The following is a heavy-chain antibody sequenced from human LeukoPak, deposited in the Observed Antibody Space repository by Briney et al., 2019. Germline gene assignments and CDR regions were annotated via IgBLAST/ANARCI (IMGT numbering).Heavy chain of an antibody. CDR1: GFTVSSNY. CDR3: ARFIMVRGASEDNAFDI. J-gene: IGHJ3*02. CDR2: IYSGGST. D-gene: IGHD3-10*01. V-gene: IGHV3-53*01. Sequence: GGSLRLSCAASGFTVSSNYMSWVRQAPGKGLEWVSVIYSGGSTYYADSVKGRFTISRDNSKNTLYLQMNSLRAEDTAVYYCARFIMVRGASEDNAFDIWGQGTMVTVSS.